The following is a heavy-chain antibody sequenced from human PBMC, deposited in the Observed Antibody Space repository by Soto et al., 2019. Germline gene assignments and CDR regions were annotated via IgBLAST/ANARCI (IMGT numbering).Heavy chain of an antibody. V-gene: IGHV3-9*01. J-gene: IGHJ6*02. CDR3: VKDFRRYTNGLDV. CDR1: GFTYEDFA. Sequence: EVQLVESGGGLVEPGKSLRLSCVVSGFTYEDFAMHWVRQAPGKGLEWVSGISWNSVSTGYADPVTGRLTISRDNAKNSLYLQMRNRTGDATAMYYCVKDFRRYTNGLDVWGPGTSVTVSS. CDR2: ISWNSVST. D-gene: IGHD5-18*01.